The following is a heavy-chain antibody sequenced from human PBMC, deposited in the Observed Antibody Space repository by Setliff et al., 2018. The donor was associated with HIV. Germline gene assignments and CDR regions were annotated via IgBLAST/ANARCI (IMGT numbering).Heavy chain of an antibody. V-gene: IGHV4-61*03. CDR1: GGSVSTGNYY. Sequence: SETLSLTCTVSGGSVSTGNYYWNWIRLPPGKGLEWIGYIFYRGSTNYNPSLKSRVTISVDTSKNHFSLKLRSVTAADTAVYYCAQLGMVDDFDYWGQGTLVTVSS. D-gene: IGHD1-1*01. CDR2: IFYRGST. J-gene: IGHJ4*02. CDR3: AQLGMVDDFDY.